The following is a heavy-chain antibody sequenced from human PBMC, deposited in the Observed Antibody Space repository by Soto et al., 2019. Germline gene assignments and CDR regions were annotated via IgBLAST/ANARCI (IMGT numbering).Heavy chain of an antibody. CDR2: ISYDGSNK. J-gene: IGHJ4*02. CDR1: GFTFSSYA. Sequence: QVQLVESGGGVVQPGRSLRLSCAASGFTFSSYAMHWVRQAPGKGLEWVAVISYDGSNKYYADSVKGRFTISRDNSKNSLYLQMNSLRAEDTAVYYCARVAWIQLWWTSDYWGQGTLVTVSS. D-gene: IGHD5-18*01. V-gene: IGHV3-30-3*01. CDR3: ARVAWIQLWWTSDY.